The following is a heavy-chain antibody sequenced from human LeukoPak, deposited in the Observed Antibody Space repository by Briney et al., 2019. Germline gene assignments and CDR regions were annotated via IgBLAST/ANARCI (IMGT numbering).Heavy chain of an antibody. CDR1: GFTFSSYW. CDR3: ARDLYGDYWYFDL. Sequence: QTGGSLRLSCAASGFTFSSYWIHWVRQGPGKGLVWVSRINSDGSKIRYADSVKGRFTISRDNAKNTVYLQMNSLRAEDTAVYYCARDLYGDYWYFDLWGRGTLVTVSS. V-gene: IGHV3-74*01. CDR2: INSDGSKI. J-gene: IGHJ2*01. D-gene: IGHD4-17*01.